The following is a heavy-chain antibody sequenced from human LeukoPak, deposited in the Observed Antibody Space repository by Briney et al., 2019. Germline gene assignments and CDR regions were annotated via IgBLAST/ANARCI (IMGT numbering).Heavy chain of an antibody. Sequence: PSQTLSLTCTVSGGSISSGGYYWSWIPQHPGKGLEWIGYIYYSGSTYYNPSLKSRVTISVDTSKNQYSLKLSSVTAADTAVYYCARAPPRYYYDSSGYKVNGMDVWGQGTTVTVSS. CDR1: GGSISSGGYY. D-gene: IGHD3-22*01. CDR3: ARAPPRYYYDSSGYKVNGMDV. CDR2: IYYSGST. J-gene: IGHJ6*02. V-gene: IGHV4-31*03.